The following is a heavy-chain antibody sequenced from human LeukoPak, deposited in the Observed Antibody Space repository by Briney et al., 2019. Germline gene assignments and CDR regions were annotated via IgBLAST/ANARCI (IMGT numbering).Heavy chain of an antibody. D-gene: IGHD4-17*01. CDR3: ARGHYGDYVDAFDI. Sequence: EASVKVSCKASGGTFSSYAISWVRQAPGQGLEWMGGIIPIFGTANYAQKFQGRVTITADESTSTAYMELSSLRSEDTAVYYCARGHYGDYVDAFDIWGQGTMVTVSS. CDR1: GGTFSSYA. V-gene: IGHV1-69*01. CDR2: IIPIFGTA. J-gene: IGHJ3*02.